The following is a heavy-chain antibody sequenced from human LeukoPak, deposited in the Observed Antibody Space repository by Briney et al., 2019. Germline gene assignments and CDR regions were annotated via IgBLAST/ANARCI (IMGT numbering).Heavy chain of an antibody. CDR3: ARANMLEWFGELLGLANWFDP. J-gene: IGHJ5*02. Sequence: PSETLSLTSTVSGGSISSGGYYWSWIRQHPGKGLEWIGYIYYSGSTYYNPSLKSRVTISVDTSKNQFSLKLSSVTAADTAVYYCARANMLEWFGELLGLANWFDPWGQGTLVTVSS. CDR2: IYYSGST. D-gene: IGHD3-10*01. V-gene: IGHV4-31*03. CDR1: GGSISSGGYY.